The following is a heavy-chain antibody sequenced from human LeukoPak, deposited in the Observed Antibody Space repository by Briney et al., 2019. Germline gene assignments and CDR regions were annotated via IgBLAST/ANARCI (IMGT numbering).Heavy chain of an antibody. CDR1: GFTFSSYA. CDR3: TRVQYFDY. CDR2: ISYDGSNK. J-gene: IGHJ4*02. Sequence: PGGSLRLSCAASGFTFSSYAMHWVRQAPGKGLEWVAVISYDGSNKYYADSVKGRFTISRDNGRNSLYLQMNSLRAEDTAVYYCTRVQYFDYWGQGTLVTVSS. V-gene: IGHV3-30-3*01.